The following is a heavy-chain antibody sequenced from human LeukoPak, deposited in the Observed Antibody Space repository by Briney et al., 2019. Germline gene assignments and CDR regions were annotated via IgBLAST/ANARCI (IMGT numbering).Heavy chain of an antibody. CDR3: ARDPPVSASYYYYGMDV. CDR1: GGTFSSYA. V-gene: IGHV1-69*13. J-gene: IGHJ6*02. D-gene: IGHD5/OR15-5a*01. Sequence: ASVKVPCKASGGTFSSYAISWVRQAPGQGLEWMGGIIPIFGTANYAQKFQGRVTVTADESTSTAYMELSSLRSEDTAVYYCARDPPVSASYYYYGMDVWGQGTTVTVSS. CDR2: IIPIFGTA.